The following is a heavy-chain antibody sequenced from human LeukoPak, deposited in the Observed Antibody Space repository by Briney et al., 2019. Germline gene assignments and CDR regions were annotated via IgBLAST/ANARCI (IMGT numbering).Heavy chain of an antibody. CDR1: GFTFSSFA. V-gene: IGHV3-23*01. D-gene: IGHD3-22*01. Sequence: GGSLRLSCEVSGFTFSSFAMSWVRQAPGKGLEWVSGISASGGTTNYADSVKGRLTISRDNSQNTLYLQMNSLRAEDTAVYYCAKRTPYSSGSYYFDYWGQGALVTVSS. J-gene: IGHJ4*02. CDR2: ISASGGTT. CDR3: AKRTPYSSGSYYFDY.